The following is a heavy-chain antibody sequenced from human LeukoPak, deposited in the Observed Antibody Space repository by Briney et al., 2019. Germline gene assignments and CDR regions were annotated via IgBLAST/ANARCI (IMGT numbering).Heavy chain of an antibody. CDR1: GGSFSGYY. CDR3: ARQVPAAMWSAFDI. D-gene: IGHD2-2*01. Sequence: PSETLSLTCAVYGGSFSGYYWSWIRQPPGKGLEWIGEINHSGSTNYNPSLKSRATTSEDTSKNQFSLKLSSVTASDTAVYYCARQVPAAMWSAFDIWGQGTMVTVSS. J-gene: IGHJ3*02. V-gene: IGHV4-34*01. CDR2: INHSGST.